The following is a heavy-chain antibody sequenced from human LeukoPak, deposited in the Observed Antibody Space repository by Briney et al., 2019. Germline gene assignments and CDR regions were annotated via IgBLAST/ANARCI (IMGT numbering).Heavy chain of an antibody. D-gene: IGHD1-26*01. CDR3: ARAGSIRFDY. CDR1: GFTFSSYE. V-gene: IGHV3-48*03. CDR2: ISSSGSTI. Sequence: GGSLRLSCAASGFTFSSYEMNWVRQAPGRGLEWVSYISSSGSTIYYADSVKGRFTISRDDSKNTMYLQMNSLRAEDTAVYYCARAGSIRFDYWGQGTLVTVSS. J-gene: IGHJ4*02.